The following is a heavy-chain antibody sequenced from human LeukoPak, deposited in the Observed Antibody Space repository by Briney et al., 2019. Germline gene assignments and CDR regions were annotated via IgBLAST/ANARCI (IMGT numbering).Heavy chain of an antibody. V-gene: IGHV1-69-2*01. J-gene: IGHJ5*02. Sequence: ASVTISCKASGYTFTDYYMHWVQQAPGKGLEWMGRVDPEDGETIYAEKFQGRVTINADTSTDTAYMELSSLRSEDTAVYYCAPSQTSSSFGNWFDPWGQGTLVTVSS. CDR2: VDPEDGET. CDR3: APSQTSSSFGNWFDP. CDR1: GYTFTDYY. D-gene: IGHD6-13*01.